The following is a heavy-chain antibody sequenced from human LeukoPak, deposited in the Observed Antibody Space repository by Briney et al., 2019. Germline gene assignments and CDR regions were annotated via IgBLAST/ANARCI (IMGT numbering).Heavy chain of an antibody. Sequence: ASVKVSCKSSGYTFTSYGIIWVRQAPGQGLEWMGWISAYNGNTNYAQKLQGGVTMTTDTSTSTAYVELRSLRSDDTAVYYCARDTEVVVAARGWFDPWGQGTLVTVSS. CDR2: ISAYNGNT. J-gene: IGHJ5*02. CDR3: ARDTEVVVAARGWFDP. CDR1: GYTFTSYG. D-gene: IGHD2-15*01. V-gene: IGHV1-18*01.